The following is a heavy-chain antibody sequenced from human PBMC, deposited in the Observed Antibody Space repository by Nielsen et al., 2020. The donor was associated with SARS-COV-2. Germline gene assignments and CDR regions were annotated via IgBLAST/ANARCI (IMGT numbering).Heavy chain of an antibody. Sequence: GGSLKISCTASGFTFGDYAMSWVRQAPGKGLEWVGFIRSKAYGGTTEYAASVKGRFTISRDDSKSIAYLQMNSLKTEDTAVYYCTSQTMIVVVTTSAPDYWGQGTLVTVSS. CDR2: IRSKAYGGTT. J-gene: IGHJ4*02. V-gene: IGHV3-49*04. CDR1: GFTFGDYA. CDR3: TSQTMIVVVTTSAPDY. D-gene: IGHD3-22*01.